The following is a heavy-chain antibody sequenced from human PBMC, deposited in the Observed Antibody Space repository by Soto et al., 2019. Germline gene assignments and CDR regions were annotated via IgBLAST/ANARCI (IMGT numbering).Heavy chain of an antibody. D-gene: IGHD2-2*01. CDR2: IYHSGST. Sequence: KPSDTLSLTCAVSGGSIGSGGYSWSWIRQPPGKGLEWIGYIYHSGSTYYNPSLKSRVTISVDRSKNQFSLKLSSVTAADTAVYYCARVPDRWGQGTLVP. CDR1: GGSIGSGGYS. CDR3: ARVPDR. J-gene: IGHJ5*02. V-gene: IGHV4-30-2*01.